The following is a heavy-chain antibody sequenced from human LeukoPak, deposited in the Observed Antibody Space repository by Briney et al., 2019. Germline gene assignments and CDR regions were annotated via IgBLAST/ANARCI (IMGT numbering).Heavy chain of an antibody. Sequence: PSETLSLTCAVYGGSFSGYYWSWIRQPPGKGLEWIGEINHSGSTNYNPSLKSRVTISVDTSKNQFSLKLSSVTAADTAVYYCARVGLRGWDYFDCWGQGTLVTVSS. J-gene: IGHJ4*02. V-gene: IGHV4-34*01. D-gene: IGHD1-26*01. CDR3: ARVGLRGWDYFDC. CDR1: GGSFSGYY. CDR2: INHSGST.